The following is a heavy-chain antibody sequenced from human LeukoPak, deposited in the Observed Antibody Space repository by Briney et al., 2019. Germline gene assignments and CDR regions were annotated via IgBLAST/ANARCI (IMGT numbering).Heavy chain of an antibody. V-gene: IGHV4-61*02. CDR3: ARDRRRVGAVLYFDY. D-gene: IGHD1-26*01. J-gene: IGHJ4*02. CDR1: GGSISSGSYY. Sequence: PSQTLSLTCTVSGGSISSGSYYWSWIRQPAGKGLEWIGRIYTSGSTNYNPSLKSRVTISVDTSKNQFSLKLSSVTAADTAVYYCARDRRRVGAVLYFDYWGQGTLVTVSS. CDR2: IYTSGST.